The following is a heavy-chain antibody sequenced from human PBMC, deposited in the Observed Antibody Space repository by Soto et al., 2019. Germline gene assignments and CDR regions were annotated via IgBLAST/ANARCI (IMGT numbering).Heavy chain of an antibody. CDR1: GFTFSSYW. D-gene: IGHD4-4*01. V-gene: IGHV3-7*01. Sequence: GGSLRLSCAASGFTFSSYWMSWVRQAPGKGLEWVANIKQDGSEKYYVDSVKGRFTISRDNAKNSLYLQMNSLRAEDTAVYYCARSYSNYLGAHYVDVWGKGTKVTVSS. CDR3: ARSYSNYLGAHYVDV. J-gene: IGHJ6*03. CDR2: IKQDGSEK.